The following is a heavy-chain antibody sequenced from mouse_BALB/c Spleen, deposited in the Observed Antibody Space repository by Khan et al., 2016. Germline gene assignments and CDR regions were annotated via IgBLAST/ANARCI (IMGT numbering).Heavy chain of an antibody. V-gene: IGHV3-2*02. CDR2: IDSSGST. CDR3: ATPYYLFVY. CDR1: GYSITSDYA. D-gene: IGHD1-1*02. J-gene: IGHJ3*01. Sequence: EVQLQESGPGLVKPSQSLSLTCTVTGYSITSDYAWNWLRQFPGNKLEWMGYIDSSGSTTYNPSLKSRVSITRDTSKNQILLQLNSVTTEDTATYYWATPYYLFVYWGLGTLVTVSA.